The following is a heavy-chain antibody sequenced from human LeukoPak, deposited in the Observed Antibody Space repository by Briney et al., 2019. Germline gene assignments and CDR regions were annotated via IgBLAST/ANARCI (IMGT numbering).Heavy chain of an antibody. CDR1: GGSFSGYY. CDR3: AREGLGGITGTPNGLDP. Sequence: SETLSLTCAVYGGSFSGYYWSWIRQPPGKGLEWIGEINHSGSTNYNPSLKSRVTISVDTSKNQFSLKLSSVTAADTAVYYCAREGLGGITGTPNGLDPWGQGTLVTVSS. V-gene: IGHV4-34*01. D-gene: IGHD1-20*01. CDR2: INHSGST. J-gene: IGHJ5*02.